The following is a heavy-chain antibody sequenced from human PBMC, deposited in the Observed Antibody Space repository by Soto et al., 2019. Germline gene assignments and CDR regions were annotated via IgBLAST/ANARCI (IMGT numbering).Heavy chain of an antibody. D-gene: IGHD6-13*01. Sequence: GESLKISCKGSGYSFSSNWISWVRQMPGKGLEWMGRIDPSDSYTNYSPSFQGHVTISRDNSKKTLYLQMNSLRAEDTAIYYCAEATGTRPNNYWGRGTLVTVSS. V-gene: IGHV5-10-1*01. CDR2: IDPSDSYT. J-gene: IGHJ4*02. CDR1: GYSFSSNW. CDR3: AEATGTRPNNY.